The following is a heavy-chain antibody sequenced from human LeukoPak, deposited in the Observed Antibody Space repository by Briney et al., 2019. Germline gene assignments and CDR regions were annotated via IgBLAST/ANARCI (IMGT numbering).Heavy chain of an antibody. CDR3: ARRCDTSSYYTYYFDY. CDR1: GYTFTAYY. D-gene: IGHD3-22*01. CDR2: INPNSGGT. V-gene: IGHV1-2*02. J-gene: IGHJ4*02. Sequence: ASVKVSCKASGYTFTAYYIHWVRQAPGQGLEWMGWINPNSGGTNYAQKFQGRVTTTRGTSISTAYMELSRLRSDDTAVYFCARRCDTSSYYTYYFDYWGQGTLVTVSS.